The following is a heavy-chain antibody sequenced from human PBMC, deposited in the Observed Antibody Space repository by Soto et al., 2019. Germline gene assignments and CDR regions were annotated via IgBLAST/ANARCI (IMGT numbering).Heavy chain of an antibody. J-gene: IGHJ4*02. CDR1: GFTFSSYG. Sequence: SLRLSCAASGFTFSSYGMHWVRQAPGKGLEWVAVIWYDGSNKYYADSVKGRFTISRDNSKNTLLLQMNGLRAEDTAVYYCAKDRRPDGRWDIDYWGQGTLVTVSS. CDR2: IWYDGSNK. CDR3: AKDRRPDGRWDIDY. D-gene: IGHD1-1*01. V-gene: IGHV3-33*06.